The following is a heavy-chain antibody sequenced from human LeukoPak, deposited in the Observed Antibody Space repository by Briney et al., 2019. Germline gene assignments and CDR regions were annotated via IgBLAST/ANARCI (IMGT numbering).Heavy chain of an antibody. Sequence: GGSLRLSCAASGFTFSSYAMSWVRQAPGKGLEWVSAISGSGGSTYYADSVKGWSTISRDNSKNTLYLQMNSLRAEDTAVYYCAKTVSGSTLYYFDYWGQGTLVTVSS. CDR1: GFTFSSYA. V-gene: IGHV3-23*01. CDR3: AKTVSGSTLYYFDY. CDR2: ISGSGGST. J-gene: IGHJ4*02. D-gene: IGHD1-26*01.